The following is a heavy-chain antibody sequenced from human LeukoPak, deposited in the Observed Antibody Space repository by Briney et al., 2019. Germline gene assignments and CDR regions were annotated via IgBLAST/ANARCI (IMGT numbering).Heavy chain of an antibody. J-gene: IGHJ4*02. CDR1: VGSVSGYD. V-gene: IGHV4-4*07. CDR3: ARPRSSSGWDGDFDS. CDR2: IYTTGST. Sequence: PSETLSLTCTVSVGSVSGYDGGWIRQPAGKGLEWVGRIYTTGSTNYNPSLKRRVTMSVDTSKNHFSLKLSSVTAADTAVYYCARPRSSSGWDGDFDSWGQGTLVTVSS. D-gene: IGHD6-19*01.